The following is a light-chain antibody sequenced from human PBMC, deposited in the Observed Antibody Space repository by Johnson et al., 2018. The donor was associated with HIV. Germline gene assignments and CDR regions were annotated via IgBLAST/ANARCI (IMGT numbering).Light chain of an antibody. CDR1: SSNIGNNY. J-gene: IGLJ1*01. Sequence: QSVLTQPPSLSAAPGQTVTISCSGSSSNIGNNYVSWYQQFPGTAPKLLIYENNKRPSGIPDRFSGSKSGTSATLGITGLQTGDEADYYCGTWDSSLSAYVFGTGTKVTAL. CDR2: ENN. V-gene: IGLV1-51*02. CDR3: GTWDSSLSAYV.